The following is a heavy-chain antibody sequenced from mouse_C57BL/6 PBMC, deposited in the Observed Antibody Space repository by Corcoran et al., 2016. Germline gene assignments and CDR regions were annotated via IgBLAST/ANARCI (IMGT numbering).Heavy chain of an antibody. V-gene: IGHV1-26*01. Sequence: EVQLQQYGPELVKPGASVKISCKASGYTFTDYYMNWVKQSHGKSLEWIGDINPNNGGTSYNQKFKGKATLTVDKSSSTGYMELRSLTSEDSAVDYWSRARERGFDVWGTGTTVTVSS. CDR2: INPNNGGT. J-gene: IGHJ1*03. CDR3: SRARERGFDV. CDR1: GYTFTDYY.